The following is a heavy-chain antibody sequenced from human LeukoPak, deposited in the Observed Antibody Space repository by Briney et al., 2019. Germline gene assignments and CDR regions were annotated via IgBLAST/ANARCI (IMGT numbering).Heavy chain of an antibody. D-gene: IGHD1-1*01. CDR2: ISWDGGST. V-gene: IGHV3-43*01. J-gene: IGHJ6*03. CDR1: GFTFDDYT. CDR3: AKPNDYYYYMDV. Sequence: GGSLRLSCAASGFTFDDYTMHWVRQAPGKGLEWVSLISWDGGSTYYADSVKGRFTISGDNSKNSLYLQMNSLRTEDTALCYCAKPNDYYYYMDVWGKGTTVTVSS.